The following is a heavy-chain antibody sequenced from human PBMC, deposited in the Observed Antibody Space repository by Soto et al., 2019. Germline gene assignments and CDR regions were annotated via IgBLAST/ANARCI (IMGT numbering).Heavy chain of an antibody. CDR2: ISAYNGNT. D-gene: IGHD3-3*01. CDR1: GYTFNSYG. J-gene: IGHJ4*02. CDR3: ARGGSITIFGVVIIGINDY. V-gene: IGHV1-18*01. Sequence: VKVSCKASGYTFNSYGISWVRQAPGQGLEWMGWISAYNGNTNYAQKLQGRVTMTTDTSTSTAYMELRSLRSDDTAVYYCARGGSITIFGVVIIGINDYWGQGTLVTVSS.